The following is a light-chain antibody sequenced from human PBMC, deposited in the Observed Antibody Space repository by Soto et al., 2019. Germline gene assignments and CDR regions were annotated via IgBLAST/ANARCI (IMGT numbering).Light chain of an antibody. CDR2: AAS. CDR3: QQGYSSAIT. J-gene: IGKJ5*01. Sequence: DIQMTQSPSSLSASVGDTVTNTCRASQSIGKHLNWYQQKPGKAPKFLIYAASSLQSGVPSRFSGSGSGTDFTLTVNSLQPEDFATYYCQQGYSSAITFGQGTRLEIK. CDR1: QSIGKH. V-gene: IGKV1-39*01.